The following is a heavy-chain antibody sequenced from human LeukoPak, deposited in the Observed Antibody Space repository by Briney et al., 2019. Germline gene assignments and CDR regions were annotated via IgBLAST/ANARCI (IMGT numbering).Heavy chain of an antibody. V-gene: IGHV3-74*01. CDR3: ASDFTGRDDY. D-gene: IGHD2-8*02. CDR2: MNPDGSRT. Sequence: GGSLRLSCAASGFTLSSYWRHWVRQAPGKGLVWVSRMNPDGSRTDYADSVKGRFTISRDNAKNTLYLQMNSLGFEDTAVYSCASDFTGRDDYWGQGTLVNVSS. CDR1: GFTLSSYW. J-gene: IGHJ4*02.